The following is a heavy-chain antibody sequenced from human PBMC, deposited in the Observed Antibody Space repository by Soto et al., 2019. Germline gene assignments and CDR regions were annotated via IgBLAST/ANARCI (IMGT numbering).Heavy chain of an antibody. CDR1: GGSISSSY. Sequence: QVQLQESGPGLVKPSETLSLTCTVSGGSISSSYWSWIRQPPGKGLEWIGYIYYSGSTNYNPSLKRRVTISVDTSKPQFYLKLSSVTAADTAVYYCARYNWGAMGAFDIWGQGTMVTVSS. V-gene: IGHV4-59*01. CDR2: IYYSGST. D-gene: IGHD1-1*01. CDR3: ARYNWGAMGAFDI. J-gene: IGHJ3*02.